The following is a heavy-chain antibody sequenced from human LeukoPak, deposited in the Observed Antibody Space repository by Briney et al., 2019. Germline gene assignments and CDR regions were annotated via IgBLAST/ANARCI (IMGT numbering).Heavy chain of an antibody. CDR3: AINYYDSSGYLD. CDR2: ITSSGTYI. J-gene: IGHJ4*02. D-gene: IGHD3-22*01. Sequence: GGSLRLSCATSGFTFNNYNMNWVRQAPGRALEWVSSITSSGTYIFYADSVKGRFTISRDNAKNSLYLQMNSLRAEDTAVYYCAINYYDSSGYLDWGQGTLVTVSS. CDR1: GFTFNNYN. V-gene: IGHV3-21*01.